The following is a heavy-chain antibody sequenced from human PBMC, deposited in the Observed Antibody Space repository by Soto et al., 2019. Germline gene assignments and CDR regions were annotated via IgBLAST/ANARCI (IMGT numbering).Heavy chain of an antibody. Sequence: GGSLRLSCAASGFPFSSYWMSWVRQAPGKGLEWVANIKPDGSEKYYVDSVKGRFTISRENAKTSLYLQMNSLRAEDSALYFCERVGYLFNDWGEGTLGIVSS. CDR1: GFPFSSYW. CDR2: IKPDGSEK. V-gene: IGHV3-7*01. J-gene: IGHJ4*02. D-gene: IGHD3-22*01. CDR3: ERVGYLFND.